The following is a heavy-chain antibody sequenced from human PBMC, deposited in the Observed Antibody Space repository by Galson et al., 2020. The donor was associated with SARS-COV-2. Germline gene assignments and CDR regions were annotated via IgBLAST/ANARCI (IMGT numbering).Heavy chain of an antibody. CDR3: ARGARGWQNL. CDR1: GGYISSDY. V-gene: IGHV4-59*13. Sequence: SETLSLTCNVSGGYISSDYWTWIRQPPGKGLEWIGYIYYSGTAKYNPSLNSRATMSVHASKTQFSLTLDSVTAADTAVYYCARGARGWQNLWGQGTLVTVSS. CDR2: IYYSGTA. J-gene: IGHJ5*02. D-gene: IGHD6-19*01.